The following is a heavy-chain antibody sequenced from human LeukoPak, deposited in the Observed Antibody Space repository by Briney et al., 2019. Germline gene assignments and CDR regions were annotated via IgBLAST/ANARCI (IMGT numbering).Heavy chain of an antibody. V-gene: IGHV3-48*04. D-gene: IGHD2-21*01. CDR2: ISSSGSTI. Sequence: GESLRLSCAASGFTFTTYWMSWVRQAPGKGLEWVSYISSSGSTIHYADSVKGRFTISRDNAKNSLYLQMNSLRAEDTAVYYCARDRIPWDYWGQGTLVTVSS. CDR3: ARDRIPWDY. J-gene: IGHJ4*02. CDR1: GFTFTTYW.